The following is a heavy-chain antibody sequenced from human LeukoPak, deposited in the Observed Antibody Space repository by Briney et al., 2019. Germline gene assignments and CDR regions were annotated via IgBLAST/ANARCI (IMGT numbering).Heavy chain of an antibody. CDR1: GYTFTSYG. V-gene: IGHV1-18*04. J-gene: IGHJ4*02. D-gene: IGHD4-17*01. CDR2: ISAYNGNT. Sequence: ASVKVSCKASGYTFTSYGISWVRQAPGQGLEWMGWISAYNGNTNYAQKLQGRVTMTTDTSMSTAYMELRSLRSDDTAVYYCARDLHDYGDYDPTFDYWGQGTLVTVSS. CDR3: ARDLHDYGDYDPTFDY.